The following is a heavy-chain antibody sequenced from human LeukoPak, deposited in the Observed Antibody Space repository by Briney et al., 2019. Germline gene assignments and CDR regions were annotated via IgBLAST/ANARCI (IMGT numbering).Heavy chain of an antibody. CDR2: ISSSGSTI. J-gene: IGHJ4*02. D-gene: IGHD3-10*01. V-gene: IGHV3-48*03. CDR3: AKESSLLRGPLVIYYFDF. Sequence: GGSLRLSCAASGFTFNSYSMNWFRQAPGKGLEWVSYISSSGSTIYYADSVKGRFTISRDNAKNSLYLQMNSLRAEDTAVYYCAKESSLLRGPLVIYYFDFWGQGTLVTVSS. CDR1: GFTFNSYS.